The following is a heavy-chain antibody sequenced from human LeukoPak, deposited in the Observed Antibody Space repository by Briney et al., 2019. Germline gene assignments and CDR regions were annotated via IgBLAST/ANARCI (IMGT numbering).Heavy chain of an antibody. CDR2: IYSGGST. CDR1: GFTVSSNY. V-gene: IGHV3-66*01. CDR3: ARDQAHHYGSGSYKFYYYYGMDV. D-gene: IGHD3-10*01. J-gene: IGHJ6*02. Sequence: GGSLRLSCAASGFTVSSNYMSWVRQAPGKGLEWVSVIYSGGSTYYADSVKGRFTISRDNSKNTLYLQMNSLRAEDTAVYYCARDQAHHYGSGSYKFYYYYGMDVWGQGTTVTVSS.